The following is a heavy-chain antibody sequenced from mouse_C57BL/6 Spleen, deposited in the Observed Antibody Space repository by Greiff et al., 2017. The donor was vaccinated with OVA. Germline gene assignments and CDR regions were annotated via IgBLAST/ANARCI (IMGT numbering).Heavy chain of an antibody. D-gene: IGHD3-2*02. CDR3: ATTAQATGAY. CDR1: GYTFTSYW. V-gene: IGHV1-52*01. CDR2: IDPSDSET. J-gene: IGHJ3*01. Sequence: QVQLQQPGAELVRPGSSVKLSCKASGYTFTSYWMHWVKQRPIQGLEWIGNIDPSDSETQYNQKFKDKATLTVDKSSSPAYMQLSSLTSEDSAVYYCATTAQATGAYWGQGTLVTVSA.